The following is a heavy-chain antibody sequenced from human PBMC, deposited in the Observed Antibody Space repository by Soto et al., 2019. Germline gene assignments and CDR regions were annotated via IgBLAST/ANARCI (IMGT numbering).Heavy chain of an antibody. J-gene: IGHJ6*02. CDR2: ISGSGGST. CDR3: AKGVGYSGYDWPGYYYYYGMDV. CDR1: GFTFSSYA. Sequence: GGSLRLSCAASGFTFSSYAMSWVRQAPGKGLEWVSAISGSGGSTYYADSVKGRFTISRDNSKNTLYLQMNSLRAEDTAVYYCAKGVGYSGYDWPGYYYYYGMDVWGQGTTVTVSS. D-gene: IGHD5-12*01. V-gene: IGHV3-23*01.